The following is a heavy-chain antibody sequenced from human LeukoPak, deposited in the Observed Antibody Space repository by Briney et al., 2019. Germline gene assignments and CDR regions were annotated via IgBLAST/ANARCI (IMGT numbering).Heavy chain of an antibody. D-gene: IGHD2-2*01. V-gene: IGHV3-23*01. Sequence: GGSLRLSCAASGFTFTTYAMSWVRQAPGKGPELVSGISGSGGRTYYADSVKGRFTVSRDNSKNTLYLQMNSLRAEDTAVYYCAKSGTSWPWGFDPWGQGTLVTVSS. CDR3: AKSGTSWPWGFDP. CDR1: GFTFTTYA. J-gene: IGHJ5*02. CDR2: ISGSGGRT.